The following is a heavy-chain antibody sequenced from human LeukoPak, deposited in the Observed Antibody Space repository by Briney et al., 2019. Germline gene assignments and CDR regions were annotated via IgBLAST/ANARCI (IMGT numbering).Heavy chain of an antibody. CDR2: ISGGGGST. J-gene: IGHJ4*02. V-gene: IGHV3-23*01. Sequence: SGGSLRLSCAASGLTFSRHAMSWVRQAPGKGLEWVSGISGGGGSTNYADSVRGRFTISRDNSKNTLYLQMNSLRAEDTALYYCAKGGGDSWHGFDYWGQGTLVTVSS. D-gene: IGHD2-21*02. CDR3: AKGGGDSWHGFDY. CDR1: GLTFSRHA.